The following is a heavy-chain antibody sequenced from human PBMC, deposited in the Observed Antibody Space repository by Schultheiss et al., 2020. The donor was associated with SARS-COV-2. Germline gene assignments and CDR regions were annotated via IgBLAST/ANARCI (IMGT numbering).Heavy chain of an antibody. CDR1: GFTVSSNY. D-gene: IGHD2-21*02. J-gene: IGHJ3*02. CDR3: AKDRGHIVVVTAPYDAFDI. Sequence: GGSLRLSCAASGFTVSSNYMSWVRQAPGKGLEWVAVISYDGSNKYYADSVKGRFTISRDNSKNTLYLQMNSLRAEDTAVYYCAKDRGHIVVVTAPYDAFDIWGQGTMVTVSS. CDR2: ISYDGSNK. V-gene: IGHV3-30*12.